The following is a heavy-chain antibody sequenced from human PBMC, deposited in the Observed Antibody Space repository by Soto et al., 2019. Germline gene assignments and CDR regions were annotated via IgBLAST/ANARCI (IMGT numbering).Heavy chain of an antibody. CDR1: GFTVSSNY. D-gene: IGHD2-15*01. Sequence: PGRSLRLSCAASGFTVSSNYMSWFRQAPGKGLEWVSVIYSGGSTYYADSVKGRFTISRDNSKNTLYLQMNTLRAEDTAEYYCVIFCSCGSCYYPFCFCGQGTLVIVSS. CDR3: VIFCSCGSCYYPFCF. J-gene: IGHJ4*02. V-gene: IGHV3-53*01. CDR2: IYSGGST.